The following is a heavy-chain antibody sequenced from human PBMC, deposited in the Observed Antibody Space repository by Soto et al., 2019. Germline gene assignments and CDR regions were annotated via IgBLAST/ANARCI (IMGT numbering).Heavy chain of an antibody. D-gene: IGHD3-3*01. J-gene: IGHJ5*02. CDR1: GYTLTELS. V-gene: IGHV1-24*01. CDR2: FDPEDGET. CDR3: AIQEADFRFDP. Sequence: ASVNVSCKVSGYTLTELSMHWVRQAPGKGLEWMGGFDPEDGETIYAQKFQGRVTMTVDTSTDTAYMELSSLRSEDTAVYYCAIQEADFRFDPWGQGTLVTVSS.